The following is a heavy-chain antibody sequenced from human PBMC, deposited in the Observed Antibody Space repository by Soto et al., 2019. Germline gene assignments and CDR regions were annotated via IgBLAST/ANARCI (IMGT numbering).Heavy chain of an antibody. J-gene: IGHJ6*02. Sequence: QVQLVESGGGVVQPGRSLRLSCAASGFTFGTYGMHLVRQAPGKGLQWVALISYDGSNKYYADSVKGRFTISRDNSKNTLYLQMNSVRAEDSAVYYCARARGRITMFSPNYGMDVWGQGATVTVSS. D-gene: IGHD3-9*01. CDR1: GFTFGTYG. CDR3: ARARGRITMFSPNYGMDV. V-gene: IGHV3-30*03. CDR2: ISYDGSNK.